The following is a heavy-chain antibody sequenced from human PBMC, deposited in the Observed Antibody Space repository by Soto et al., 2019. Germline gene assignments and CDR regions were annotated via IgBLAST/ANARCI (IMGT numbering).Heavy chain of an antibody. CDR1: GGSITSGGYS. J-gene: IGHJ6*02. CDR3: ARAFYGVDL. Sequence: KTSETLSLTCTVSGGSITSGGYSGIGIRQSPGQVLEWIGYIYQSGSAFYNPSLKTRATILVDRSKNQFSLNLTSVTAADAAVYYCARAFYGVDLWGQGTTVTVSS. CDR2: IYQSGSA. V-gene: IGHV4-30-2*06.